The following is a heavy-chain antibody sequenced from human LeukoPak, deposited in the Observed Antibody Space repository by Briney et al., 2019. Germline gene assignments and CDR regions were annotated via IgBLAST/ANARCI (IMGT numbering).Heavy chain of an antibody. CDR1: GGTFSSYT. V-gene: IGHV1-69*04. J-gene: IGHJ4*02. Sequence: EASVKVSCKASGGTFSSYTISWVRQAPGQGLEWMGRIIPILGIANYAQKFQGRVTITADKSTGTAYMELSSLRSEDTAVYYCARDAYCSGGNCYNDYWGQGTLVTVSS. D-gene: IGHD2-15*01. CDR2: IIPILGIA. CDR3: ARDAYCSGGNCYNDY.